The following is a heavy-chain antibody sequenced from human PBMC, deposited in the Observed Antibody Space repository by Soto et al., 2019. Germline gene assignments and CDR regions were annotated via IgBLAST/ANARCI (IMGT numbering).Heavy chain of an antibody. Sequence: ASVKVSCKASGYTFTSYGISWVRQAPGQGLEWMGWISAYNGNTNYAQKLQGRVTMTTDTSTSTAYMELRSLRSDDTAVYYCAVSWVPLERARTFTFAYWGQGTLVTGSS. V-gene: IGHV1-18*01. CDR1: GYTFTSYG. J-gene: IGHJ4*02. CDR2: ISAYNGNT. D-gene: IGHD1-1*01. CDR3: AVSWVPLERARTFTFAY.